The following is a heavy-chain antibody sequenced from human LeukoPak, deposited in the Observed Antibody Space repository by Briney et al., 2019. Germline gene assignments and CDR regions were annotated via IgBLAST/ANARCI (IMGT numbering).Heavy chain of an antibody. Sequence: GGSLRLSCAASGFTFSTYALSWGRQPPGKGLEWASVIDGSGRVKFYADSAQGRFTISRDNSKNTLYLQMYSLRVEDTAVYYCAKDGKFGGGSPGDSFDIWGPGTMVTVSS. CDR2: IDGSGRVK. J-gene: IGHJ3*02. D-gene: IGHD3-16*01. CDR1: GFTFSTYA. V-gene: IGHV3-23*01. CDR3: AKDGKFGGGSPGDSFDI.